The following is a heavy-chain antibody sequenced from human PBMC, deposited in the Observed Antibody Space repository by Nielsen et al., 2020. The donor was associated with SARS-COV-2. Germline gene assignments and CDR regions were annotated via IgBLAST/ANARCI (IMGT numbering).Heavy chain of an antibody. CDR3: ARAPVSGWYWD. CDR1: GFTVSSNY. D-gene: IGHD6-19*01. Sequence: ESLKISCAASGFTVSSNYMSWVRQAPGKGLEWVSVIYSGGSTYYADSVKGRFTISRDNSKNTLYLQMNSLRAEDTAVYYCARAPVSGWYWDWGQGTLVTVSS. CDR2: IYSGGST. V-gene: IGHV3-53*01. J-gene: IGHJ4*02.